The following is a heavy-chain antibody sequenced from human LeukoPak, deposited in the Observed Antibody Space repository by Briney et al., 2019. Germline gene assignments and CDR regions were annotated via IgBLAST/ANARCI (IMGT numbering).Heavy chain of an antibody. Sequence: GGSLRLSCSASGFVFTIYTMYWVRQAPGKGPEYVSTISGSGNGFSIYYADSVKGRFTISRDDSKSILYLQMNGLRSEDTAVYYCVKDFGRIRGTPDSWGQGTLVTVSS. J-gene: IGHJ4*02. CDR3: VKDFGRIRGTPDS. D-gene: IGHD1-26*01. CDR1: GFVFTIYT. CDR2: ISGSGNGFSI. V-gene: IGHV3-64D*06.